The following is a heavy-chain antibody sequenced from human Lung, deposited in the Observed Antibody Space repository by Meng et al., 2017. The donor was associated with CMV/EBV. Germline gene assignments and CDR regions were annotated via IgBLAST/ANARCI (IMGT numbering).Heavy chain of an antibody. CDR1: WFSLRTSDVV. J-gene: IGHJ5*02. CDR3: ALFTRSWFDP. Sequence: LKEAVPTLQTSTQTLHRTCSFSWFSLRTSDVVVACIRQPPGKALEWLAVIYGDDDKRYNPSLKSRLTITKDTSKHQVVLTLTNMDPVDTATYYCALFTRSWFDPWGQGTLVTVSS. CDR2: IYGDDDK. D-gene: IGHD2-2*01. V-gene: IGHV2-5*02.